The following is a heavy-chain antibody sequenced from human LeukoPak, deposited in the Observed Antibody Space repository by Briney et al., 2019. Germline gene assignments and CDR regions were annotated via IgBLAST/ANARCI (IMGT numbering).Heavy chain of an antibody. CDR3: AKGDITMVRGFPFDY. D-gene: IGHD3-10*01. CDR1: GFTFSSYG. CDR2: IRYDGSNK. J-gene: IGHJ4*02. V-gene: IGHV3-30*02. Sequence: PGGSLRLSCAASGFTFSSYGMHWVRQAPGKGLEWVAFIRYDGSNKYYADSVKGRFTISRDNSKNTLYLQMNSLRAEDTAVYYCAKGDITMVRGFPFDYWGQGTLITVSS.